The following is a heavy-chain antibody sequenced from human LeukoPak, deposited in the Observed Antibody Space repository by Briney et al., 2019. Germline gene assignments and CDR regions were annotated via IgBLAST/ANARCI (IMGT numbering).Heavy chain of an antibody. V-gene: IGHV4-38-2*01. Sequence: SETLSLTCAVSGYSISSGYYWGWIRPPPGKGLELSGGIYYSGRTYYNPPLKNRVTISADTSKNQFSLKLSSVTAADTAVYYCARRILGYCSSTSCLWFDPWGQGTLVTVSS. J-gene: IGHJ5*02. CDR1: GYSISSGYY. CDR2: IYYSGRT. D-gene: IGHD2-2*01. CDR3: ARRILGYCSSTSCLWFDP.